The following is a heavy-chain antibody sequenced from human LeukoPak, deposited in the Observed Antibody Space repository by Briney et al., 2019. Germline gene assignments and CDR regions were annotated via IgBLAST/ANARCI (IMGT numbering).Heavy chain of an antibody. Sequence: GGSLRLSCAASGFTFSSYWMHWVRQAPGKGLVLVSVIYGGGSTYYADSVKGRFTISRDTPKNTLYLQMNSLRVEDTAVYYCASWPVGWYGEDSWGQGTLVTVSS. D-gene: IGHD6-19*01. CDR2: IYGGGST. J-gene: IGHJ4*02. CDR1: GFTFSSYW. V-gene: IGHV3-53*01. CDR3: ASWPVGWYGEDS.